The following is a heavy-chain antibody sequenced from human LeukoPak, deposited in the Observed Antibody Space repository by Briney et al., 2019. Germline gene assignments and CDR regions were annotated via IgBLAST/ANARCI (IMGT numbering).Heavy chain of an antibody. CDR1: GFTLSHYW. V-gene: IGHV3-74*01. Sequence: GGSLRLSCGASGFTLSHYWMFWVRQAPGKGLVWVSRSEGDGSSTAYADPVKGRFTISRDNAKNTLYLQMNSLRAEDTAVYYCARAVARGVTNPFDYWGQGTLVTVSS. CDR3: ARAVARGVTNPFDY. CDR2: SEGDGSST. D-gene: IGHD3-10*01. J-gene: IGHJ4*02.